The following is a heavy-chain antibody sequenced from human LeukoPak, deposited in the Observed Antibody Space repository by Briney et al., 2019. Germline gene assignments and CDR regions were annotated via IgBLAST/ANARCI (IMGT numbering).Heavy chain of an antibody. CDR2: INPNSGGT. J-gene: IGHJ4*02. CDR1: GYTFTGYY. CDR3: ARAIAAAGTSGFDY. Sequence: ASVKVSCKASGYTFTGYYMHWVRQAPGQGLEWMGWINPNSGGTNYAQKFQGRVTMTRDTSISTAYMELSRLRSGDTAVYYCARAIAAAGTSGFDYWGQGTLVTVSS. D-gene: IGHD6-13*01. V-gene: IGHV1-2*02.